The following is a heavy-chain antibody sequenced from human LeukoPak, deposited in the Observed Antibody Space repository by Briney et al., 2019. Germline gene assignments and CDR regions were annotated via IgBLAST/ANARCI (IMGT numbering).Heavy chain of an antibody. CDR2: ISAYSGNR. Sequence: ASVKVSCKASGYTFTSYGINWVRQAPGQGLEWMGWISAYSGNRNYAQKLQGRVTMTTETSTSTAYMELSSLRSEDTAVYYCARVRLEYYDSSRDAFDIWGQGTMVTVSS. CDR1: GYTFTSYG. D-gene: IGHD3-22*01. V-gene: IGHV1-18*01. J-gene: IGHJ3*02. CDR3: ARVRLEYYDSSRDAFDI.